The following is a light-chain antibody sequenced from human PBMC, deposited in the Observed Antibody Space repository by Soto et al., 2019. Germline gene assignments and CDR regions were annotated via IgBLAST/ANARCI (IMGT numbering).Light chain of an antibody. CDR2: KAS. Sequence: DIQITQSPSTLSGSVGDRVTITCRASQTISSWLAWYQQKPGKAPKLLISKASTLKSGVPSRFSGSGSGTEFTLTLSSLQPDDFATYYCQHYNSYSEAFGQGTKVELK. J-gene: IGKJ1*01. V-gene: IGKV1-5*03. CDR1: QTISSW. CDR3: QHYNSYSEA.